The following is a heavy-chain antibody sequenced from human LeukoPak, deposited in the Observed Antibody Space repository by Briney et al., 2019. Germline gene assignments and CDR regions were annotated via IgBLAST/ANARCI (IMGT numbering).Heavy chain of an antibody. J-gene: IGHJ4*02. CDR1: GFTFSSYA. D-gene: IGHD1-14*01. CDR3: AREASGTSASFSY. Sequence: GGSLRLSCAASGFTFSSYAMSWVRQAPGKGLEWVSAISGSGGSTYYADSVKGRFTISRDNAKNSLYLQMNSLRAEDTAVYYCAREASGTSASFSYWGQGTLVTVSS. CDR2: ISGSGGST. V-gene: IGHV3-23*01.